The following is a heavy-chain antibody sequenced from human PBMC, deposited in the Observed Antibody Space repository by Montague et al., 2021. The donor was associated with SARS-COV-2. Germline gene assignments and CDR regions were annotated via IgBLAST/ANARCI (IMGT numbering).Heavy chain of an antibody. J-gene: IGHJ5*02. V-gene: IGHV2-5*02. CDR2: IYWDDDK. D-gene: IGHD3-16*01. CDR1: GFSLSTSGVG. CDR3: AHRRPNFDRGRFDP. Sequence: PALVKPTQTLTLTCTFSGFSLSTSGVGVGWIRQPPGKALEWLALIYWDDDKRYSPSLKSRLTITKDTSKNQVVLTMTNMDPVDTATYYCAHRRPNFDRGRFDPWGQGTLVTVSS.